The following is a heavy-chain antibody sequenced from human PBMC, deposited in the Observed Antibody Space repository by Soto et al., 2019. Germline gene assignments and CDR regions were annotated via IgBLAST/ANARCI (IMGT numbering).Heavy chain of an antibody. D-gene: IGHD2-15*01. CDR2: ISGSGGST. V-gene: IGHV3-23*01. Sequence: GGSLRLSCAASGFTFSSYAMSWVRQAPGKGLEWVSAISGSGGSTYYADSVKGRFTISRDNSKNTLYLQMNSLRAEDTAVYYCANSNKGGREGPWGQGTLVTVSS. J-gene: IGHJ5*02. CDR3: ANSNKGGREGP. CDR1: GFTFSSYA.